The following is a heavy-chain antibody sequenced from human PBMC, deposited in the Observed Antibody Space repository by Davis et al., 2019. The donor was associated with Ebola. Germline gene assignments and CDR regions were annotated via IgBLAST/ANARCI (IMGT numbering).Heavy chain of an antibody. J-gene: IGHJ4*02. CDR1: GFTFSSYG. V-gene: IGHV3-33*01. CDR2: IWYDGSNK. CDR3: ARDRGASSSWYNY. Sequence: GESLKISCAASGFTFSSYGMHWVRQAPGKGLEWVAVIWYDGSNKYYADSVKGRFTISRDNSKNTLYLQMNSLRAEDTAVYYCARDRGASSSWYNYWGQGTLVTVSS. D-gene: IGHD6-13*01.